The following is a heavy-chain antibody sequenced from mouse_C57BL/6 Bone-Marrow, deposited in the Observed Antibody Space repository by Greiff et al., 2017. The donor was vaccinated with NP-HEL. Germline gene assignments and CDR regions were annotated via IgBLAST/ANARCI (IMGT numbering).Heavy chain of an antibody. CDR2: IYPGDGDT. V-gene: IGHV1-82*01. J-gene: IGHJ3*01. CDR1: GYAFSSSW. Sequence: VQLQQSGPELVKPGASVKISCKASGYAFSSSWMNWVKQRPGKGIEWIGRIYPGDGDTNYNGKFKGKATLTADKSSSTAYMQLSSLTSEDSAVYFCARSYYYGSSVAWFAYWGQGTLVTVSA. D-gene: IGHD1-1*01. CDR3: ARSYYYGSSVAWFAY.